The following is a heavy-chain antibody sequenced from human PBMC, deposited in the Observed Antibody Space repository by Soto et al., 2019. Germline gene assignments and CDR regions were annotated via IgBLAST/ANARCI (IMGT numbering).Heavy chain of an antibody. Sequence: EVQLLESGGGLVQPGGSLRLSCTGSGFTFSSYAMNWVRQAPGKGLECVSTISGSGGSTYYADSVKGRFTISRDNSKNTLYLQMSSLRAEDTAVYYCAKNGRAAAMYNWFDPWGQRTLVTVSS. J-gene: IGHJ5*02. D-gene: IGHD6-13*01. CDR2: ISGSGGST. CDR3: AKNGRAAAMYNWFDP. V-gene: IGHV3-23*01. CDR1: GFTFSSYA.